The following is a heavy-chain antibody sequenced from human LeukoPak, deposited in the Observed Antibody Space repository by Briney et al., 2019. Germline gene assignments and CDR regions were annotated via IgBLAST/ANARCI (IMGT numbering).Heavy chain of an antibody. Sequence: GESLKISCKGSGYSFTSYWIGWVRQMPGKGLEWMGIIYPGDSDTRYSPSFQGQVTISADKSISTAYLQWSSLKASDTAMYYCARGGSSWYRPESSFDYWGQGTLVTVSS. CDR3: ARGGSSWYRPESSFDY. J-gene: IGHJ4*02. CDR1: GYSFTSYW. CDR2: IYPGDSDT. D-gene: IGHD6-13*01. V-gene: IGHV5-51*01.